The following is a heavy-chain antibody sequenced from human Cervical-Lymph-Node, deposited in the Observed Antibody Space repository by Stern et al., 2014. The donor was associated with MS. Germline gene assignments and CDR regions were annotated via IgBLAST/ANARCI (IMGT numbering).Heavy chain of an antibody. Sequence: QVQLVESGGGVVQPGRSLRLSCAASGFTFNIYAIHWVRQAPGKGLEWVAVISYDSSNKNYADSVKGRLPISRDNSKNTVSLQLDSLRVEDTAMYYCARDVGMPNTGWNLFDSWGQGTLVTVSS. D-gene: IGHD6-19*01. CDR3: ARDVGMPNTGWNLFDS. V-gene: IGHV3-30-3*01. CDR2: ISYDSSNK. J-gene: IGHJ4*01. CDR1: GFTFNIYA.